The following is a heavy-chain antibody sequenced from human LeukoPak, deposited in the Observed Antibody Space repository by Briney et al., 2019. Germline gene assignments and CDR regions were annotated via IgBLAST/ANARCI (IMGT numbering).Heavy chain of an antibody. CDR1: GFTFSSYW. J-gene: IGHJ2*01. V-gene: IGHV3-7*03. CDR2: IKQDGSEK. D-gene: IGHD4-17*01. Sequence: GGSLRLSCAASGFTFSSYWMSWVRQAPGKGLEWVANIKQDGSEKYYADSVKGRFTISRDNAKNSLYLQMNSLRAEDTALYYCAKAPYGDPHWYFDLWGRGTLVTVSS. CDR3: AKAPYGDPHWYFDL.